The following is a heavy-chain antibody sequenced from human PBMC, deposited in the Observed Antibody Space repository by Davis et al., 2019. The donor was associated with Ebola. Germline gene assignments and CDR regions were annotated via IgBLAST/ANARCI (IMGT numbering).Heavy chain of an antibody. Sequence: AASVKVSCKASGYTFTNYDINWVRQATGQGLEWMGWMNPNSGNTGYAQKFQGRITMTRNTSISTAYMEVSSLRSEDTAVYHCARHINYGDYGSGWFDPWGQGTLVTGSS. CDR3: ARHINYGDYGSGWFDP. CDR2: MNPNSGNT. CDR1: GYTFTNYD. J-gene: IGHJ5*02. V-gene: IGHV1-8*01. D-gene: IGHD4-17*01.